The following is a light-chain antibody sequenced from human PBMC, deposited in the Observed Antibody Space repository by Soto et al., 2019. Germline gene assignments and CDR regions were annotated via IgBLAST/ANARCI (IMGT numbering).Light chain of an antibody. CDR2: TAS. Sequence: DIQMTQSPSSVSASVGDRVTITCRANQDINRWLAWYQQKPGKAPRLLIYTASSLQSGVPSRFSGSGSGTDFILTISSLQPEDIATYYCQQTNSFPLTFGGGTKVGIK. CDR3: QQTNSFPLT. J-gene: IGKJ4*01. CDR1: QDINRW. V-gene: IGKV1D-12*01.